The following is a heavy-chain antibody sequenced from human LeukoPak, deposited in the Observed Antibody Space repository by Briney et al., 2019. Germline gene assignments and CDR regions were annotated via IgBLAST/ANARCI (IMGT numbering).Heavy chain of an antibody. D-gene: IGHD1-26*01. CDR3: ARGMSGSRRDYNWFDP. CDR1: GYRFTSYA. Sequence: ASVKVSCKASGYRFTSYAMHWVRQAPGQRLEWMGWINAGNGNTKYCRVTITRDTSASTAYMELSSLRSEDMAVYYCARGMSGSRRDYNWFDPWGQGTLVTVSS. J-gene: IGHJ5*02. V-gene: IGHV1-3*03. CDR2: INAGNGNT.